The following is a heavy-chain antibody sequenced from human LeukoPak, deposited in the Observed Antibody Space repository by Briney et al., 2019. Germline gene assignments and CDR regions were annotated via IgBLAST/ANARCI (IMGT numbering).Heavy chain of an antibody. J-gene: IGHJ4*02. CDR2: IIPIFGTA. CDR3: ARDGRSGSYYDY. Sequence: SVTVSCKASGGTFSSYAISWVRQAPGQGLEWMGGIIPIFGTAYYAQKFQGRVTITTDESTSTAYMELSSLRSEDTAVYYCARDGRSGSYYDYWGQGTLVTVSS. CDR1: GGTFSSYA. D-gene: IGHD1-26*01. V-gene: IGHV1-69*05.